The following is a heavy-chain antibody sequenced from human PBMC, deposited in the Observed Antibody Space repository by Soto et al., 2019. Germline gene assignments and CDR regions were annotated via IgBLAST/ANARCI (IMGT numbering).Heavy chain of an antibody. D-gene: IGHD6-19*01. V-gene: IGHV6-1*01. CDR2: TYYRSKWYN. J-gene: IGHJ4*02. Sequence: SQTLSLTCVISGDSVSSNSAAWNWIRQSPSRGLEWLGRTYYRSKWYNDYAVSVKSRITINPDTSRNQFSLQLNSVTPEDTAVYYCARTSIAVAGKKYFDYWGQGTLVTVSS. CDR3: ARTSIAVAGKKYFDY. CDR1: GDSVSSNSAA.